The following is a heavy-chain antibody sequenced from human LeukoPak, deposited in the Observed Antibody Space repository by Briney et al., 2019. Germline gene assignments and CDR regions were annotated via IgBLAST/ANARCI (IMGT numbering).Heavy chain of an antibody. Sequence: GGSLRLSCAASGLTVTNAWMNWVRQAPGKGLEWVGRIASKTDGGTTDYAAPVKGRFTISRDDSKNTLFLQVNSLKTEDTAVYYCTTGIRGDCGQGTLVTVSS. CDR2: IASKTDGGTT. V-gene: IGHV3-15*04. J-gene: IGHJ4*02. CDR3: TTGIRGD. CDR1: GLTVTNAW.